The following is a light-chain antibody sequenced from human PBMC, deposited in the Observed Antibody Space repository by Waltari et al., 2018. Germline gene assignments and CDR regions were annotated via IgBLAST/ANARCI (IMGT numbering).Light chain of an antibody. CDR2: ATS. CDR3: QQYGSSPST. CDR1: ESVSSSY. V-gene: IGKV3-20*01. Sequence: EIVLRQSPDTLSLSPGERATLSCRATESVSSSYLGWYQQKPGQAPRLLIYATSNRATGIPDRFSGSGSGTDFTLTISRLESEDFAVYYCQQYGSSPSTFGQGTRLEIK. J-gene: IGKJ5*01.